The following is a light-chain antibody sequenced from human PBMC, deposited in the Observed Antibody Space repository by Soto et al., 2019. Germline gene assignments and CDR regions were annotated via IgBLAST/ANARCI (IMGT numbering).Light chain of an antibody. V-gene: IGKV2-30*02. CDR2: KVS. Sequence: DVVMTQSPLSLPVTLGQPASISCRSNQSLVHSDGITYFSWFQXRQGRSQRRXIYKVSNRDSGVPARFRGSGSGTDLALKISRVEAEDGGVYYCMQGTHWPITFGQGTRLEIK. CDR3: MQGTHWPIT. J-gene: IGKJ5*01. CDR1: QSLVHSDGITY.